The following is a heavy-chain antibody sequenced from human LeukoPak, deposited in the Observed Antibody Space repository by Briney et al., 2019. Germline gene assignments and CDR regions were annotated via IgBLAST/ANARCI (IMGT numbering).Heavy chain of an antibody. CDR1: GFTSSNYP. CDR2: ISGGGGDT. CDR3: AKHSSTWFLFDY. V-gene: IGHV3-23*01. J-gene: IGHJ4*02. D-gene: IGHD6-13*01. Sequence: GGSLRLSCAASGFTSSNYPLGWVRQAPGRGLEWVSAISGGGGDTYYADSVQGRFTISRDDSKNSLSLHMSSLRAEDTAVYYCAKHSSTWFLFDYWGQGTLVTVSS.